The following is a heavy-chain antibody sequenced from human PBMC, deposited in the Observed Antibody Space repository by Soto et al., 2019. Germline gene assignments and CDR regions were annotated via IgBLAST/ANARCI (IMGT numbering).Heavy chain of an antibody. CDR1: GGSINSGGYS. CDR3: ARVPSP. CDR2: IYHSGST. Sequence: SETLSLTCGVSGGSINSGGYSWSWIRQPPGKGLEWIGYIYHSGSTYYNPSLKSRVTISVDRSKNQFSLKLSSVTAADTAVYYCARVPSPWGQGTLVTVSS. V-gene: IGHV4-30-2*01. J-gene: IGHJ5*02.